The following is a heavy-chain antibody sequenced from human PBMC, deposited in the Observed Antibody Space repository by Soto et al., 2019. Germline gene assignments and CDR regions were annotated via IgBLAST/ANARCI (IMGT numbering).Heavy chain of an antibody. D-gene: IGHD1-26*01. Sequence: GGSLRLCCAASGFTFSSYGMHWVRQAPGKGLEWVAVISYDGSNKYYADSVKGRFTISRDNSKNTLYLQMNSLRAEDTAVYYCAKDVVVGATPGLGDYYYYYGMDVWGQGTTVTVSS. CDR1: GFTFSSYG. J-gene: IGHJ6*02. V-gene: IGHV3-30*18. CDR2: ISYDGSNK. CDR3: AKDVVVGATPGLGDYYYYYGMDV.